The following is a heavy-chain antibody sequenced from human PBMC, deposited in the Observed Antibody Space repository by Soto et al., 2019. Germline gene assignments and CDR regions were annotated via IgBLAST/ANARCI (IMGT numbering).Heavy chain of an antibody. CDR2: IYYSGET. J-gene: IGHJ6*02. CDR3: ARDQGGEFLKVSGMDV. CDR1: GDSISRYY. Sequence: QVQLQESGPGLVKPSETLSLTCTVSGDSISRYYWSWIRLSPGKGLEWIGYIYYSGETNYNPSVKGRVTISVDRTKNQFSLELSSVTAADTAVYYCARDQGGEFLKVSGMDVWGQGTTVTVSS. D-gene: IGHD3-10*01. V-gene: IGHV4-59*01.